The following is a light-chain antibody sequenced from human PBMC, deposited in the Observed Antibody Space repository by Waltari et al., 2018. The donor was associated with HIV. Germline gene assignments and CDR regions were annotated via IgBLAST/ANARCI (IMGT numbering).Light chain of an antibody. CDR1: NIGTKR. Sequence: SYVLTQPPSVSVAPGKTARITCGANNIGTKRLHWYQQKPGQAPVLVIYYDSDRPSGIPERFSGSNSGNSATLTIIRVEAGDEADYYCQVWDPSGDHLIFGGGTKLTVL. CDR2: YDS. V-gene: IGLV3-21*04. J-gene: IGLJ2*01. CDR3: QVWDPSGDHLI.